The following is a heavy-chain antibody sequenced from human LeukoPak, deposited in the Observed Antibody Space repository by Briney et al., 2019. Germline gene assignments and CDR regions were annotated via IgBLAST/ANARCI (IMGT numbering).Heavy chain of an antibody. Sequence: PGGSLRLSCAASGFTFSSYNMNWVRQAPGKGLEWISHIGSGSRTIYYADSVKGRFTISRDNAKNSLYLQMNSLRAEDTAVYYCARVDLTYGSVPYMDVWGQGTTVTVSS. J-gene: IGHJ6*02. CDR2: IGSGSRTI. D-gene: IGHD3-10*01. V-gene: IGHV3-48*01. CDR3: ARVDLTYGSVPYMDV. CDR1: GFTFSSYN.